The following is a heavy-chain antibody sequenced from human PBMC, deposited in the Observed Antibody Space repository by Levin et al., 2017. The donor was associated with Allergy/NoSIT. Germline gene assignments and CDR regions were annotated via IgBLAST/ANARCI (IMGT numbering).Heavy chain of an antibody. CDR2: ISWNSGSI. CDR1: GFTFDDYA. J-gene: IGHJ3*02. D-gene: IGHD3-10*01. Sequence: QSGESLKISCAASGFTFDDYAMHWVRQAPGKGLEWVSGISWNSGSIGYADSVKGRFTISRDNAKNSLYLQMNSLRTEDTALYYCARDNIGLPDAFDIWDQGTMVIVSS. V-gene: IGHV3-9*01. CDR3: ARDNIGLPDAFDI.